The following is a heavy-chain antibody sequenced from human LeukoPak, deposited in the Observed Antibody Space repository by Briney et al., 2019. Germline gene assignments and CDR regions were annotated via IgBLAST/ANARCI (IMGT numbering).Heavy chain of an antibody. CDR2: INHSGST. CDR3: ARGYDYVWGSYLPPFGY. J-gene: IGHJ4*02. Sequence: SETLSLTCAVYGGSFSGYYWSWIRQPPGKGLEWIGEINHSGSTNYSPSLKSRVTISVDTSKNQFSLKLSSVTAADTAVYYCARGYDYVWGSYLPPFGYWGQGTLVTVSS. V-gene: IGHV4-34*01. CDR1: GGSFSGYY. D-gene: IGHD3-16*02.